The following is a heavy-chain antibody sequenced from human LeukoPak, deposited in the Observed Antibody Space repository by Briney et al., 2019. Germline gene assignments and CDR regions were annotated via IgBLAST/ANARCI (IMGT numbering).Heavy chain of an antibody. CDR1: GFTFSSYS. J-gene: IGHJ3*02. CDR2: IKSKSDGGTT. CDR3: TTDRGLYDSSGYYYFATDI. Sequence: GGSLRLSCAASGFTFSSYSMNWVRQAPGKGLECVARIKSKSDGGTTDYAAPVKGRFTISRDDSKNTLFLQMNSLKTEDTAVYYCTTDRGLYDSSGYYYFATDIWGQGTMVTVSS. D-gene: IGHD3-22*01. V-gene: IGHV3-15*01.